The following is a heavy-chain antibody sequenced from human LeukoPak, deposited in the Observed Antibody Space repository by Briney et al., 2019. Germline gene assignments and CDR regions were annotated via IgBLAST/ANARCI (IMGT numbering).Heavy chain of an antibody. Sequence: GGPLRLSCAASGFTFSSYWMHWVRQAPGKGLVWVSRINSDGSSTSYADSVKGRFTISRDNAKNTLYLQMNSLRAEDTAVYYCARVLPRQQLEWFDPWGQGTLVTVSS. CDR1: GFTFSSYW. V-gene: IGHV3-74*01. CDR2: INSDGSST. D-gene: IGHD6-13*01. J-gene: IGHJ5*02. CDR3: ARVLPRQQLEWFDP.